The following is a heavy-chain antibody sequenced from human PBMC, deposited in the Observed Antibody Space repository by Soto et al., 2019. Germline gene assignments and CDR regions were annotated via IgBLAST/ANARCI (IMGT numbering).Heavy chain of an antibody. CDR2: ISVSGGST. CDR3: AKYTIGRDCFDS. Sequence: GGSLRLSCAASGFTFTSCAMSWVRQAPGKGLEWVSDISVSGGSTYYADSVKGRFTTSRDNSKNTLYLQMNSLRAEDTAVYYCAKYTIGRDCFDSWGQGTLVTVSS. J-gene: IGHJ4*02. CDR1: GFTFTSCA. V-gene: IGHV3-23*01. D-gene: IGHD1-1*01.